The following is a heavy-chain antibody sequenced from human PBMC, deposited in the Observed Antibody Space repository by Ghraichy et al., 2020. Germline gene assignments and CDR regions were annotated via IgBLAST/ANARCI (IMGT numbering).Heavy chain of an antibody. J-gene: IGHJ6*02. V-gene: IGHV4-39*01. CDR2: IYYSGST. D-gene: IGHD6-19*01. Sequence: SETLSLTCTVSGGSISSSSYYWGWIRQPPGKGLEWIGSIYYSGSTYYNPSLKSRVTISVDTSKNQFSLKLSSVTAADTAVYYCARYPLAVAGKDYYYGMDVWGQGTTVTVSS. CDR3: ARYPLAVAGKDYYYGMDV. CDR1: GGSISSSSYY.